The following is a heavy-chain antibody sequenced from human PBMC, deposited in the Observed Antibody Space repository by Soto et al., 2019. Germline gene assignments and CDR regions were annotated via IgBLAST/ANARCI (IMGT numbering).Heavy chain of an antibody. Sequence: TWSLGCSFSGAALNSGNYYWSWIRQVPGKGLEWIGHIYVTGAVDYNPSLRDRITISQDTSERQFSLNLRLVTAADTAGYYCARLRIATNNYKWFDPWGQGTLVTV. CDR1: GAALNSGNYY. V-gene: IGHV4-31*03. J-gene: IGHJ5*02. CDR3: ARLRIATNNYKWFDP. D-gene: IGHD2-21*01. CDR2: IYVTGAV.